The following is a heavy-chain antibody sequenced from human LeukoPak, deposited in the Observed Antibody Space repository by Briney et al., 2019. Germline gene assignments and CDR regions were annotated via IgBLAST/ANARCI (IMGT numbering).Heavy chain of an antibody. CDR1: GGSISSGGYS. CDR2: IYFTGIT. J-gene: IGHJ4*02. CDR3: AREGCSGGSCYGTVGIDH. D-gene: IGHD2-15*01. Sequence: PSQTLSLTCTVSGGSISSGGYSWSWIRQFPGKGLEGIGYIYFTGITYYNPSLKSRATFSVDTSENEFSLSLRSVPAADTAVYYCAREGCSGGSCYGTVGIDHWGQGTLVTVSS. V-gene: IGHV4-31*03.